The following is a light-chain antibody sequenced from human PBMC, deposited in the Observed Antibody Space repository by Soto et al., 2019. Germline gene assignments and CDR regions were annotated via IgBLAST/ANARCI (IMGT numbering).Light chain of an antibody. CDR1: QSVRTN. J-gene: IGKJ4*02. Sequence: EIVMTQSPATLSVSPGERATLSCRASQSVRTNLDWCQQKAGQAPRLLIYAASVRATGIHGRFRGSGWGTELTLNISSLQSEDFAVDYCQKDDERPPNLSFGGGTKVEIK. V-gene: IGKV3-15*01. CDR3: QKDDERPPNLS. CDR2: AAS.